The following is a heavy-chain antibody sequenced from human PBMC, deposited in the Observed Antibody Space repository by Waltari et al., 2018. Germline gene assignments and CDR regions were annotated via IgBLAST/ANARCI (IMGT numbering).Heavy chain of an antibody. D-gene: IGHD6-19*01. CDR2: ISGSGGST. CDR3: AKAAVAGTRAFDI. V-gene: IGHV3-23*01. CDR1: GFSFSSYA. Sequence: EVQLLESGGGLVQPGGSLSLSCAASGFSFSSYAMSWVRRAPGKGLEWVAAISGSGGSTYYADSVKGRFTISRNNSKNTLYLQMSSLRAEDTAVYYCAKAAVAGTRAFDIWGQGTMVTVSS. J-gene: IGHJ3*02.